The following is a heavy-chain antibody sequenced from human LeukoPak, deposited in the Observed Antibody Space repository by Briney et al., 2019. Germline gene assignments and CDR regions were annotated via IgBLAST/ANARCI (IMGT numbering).Heavy chain of an antibody. CDR1: GFTFGNYW. CDR3: IVFGDSNH. J-gene: IGHJ5*02. Sequence: GGSLRLSCAASGFTFGNYWMRWVRQVPGKGLEWVSAIHTSGDTCYADSVKGRFTISRDTSKNTLYLQINSPRVEDTAVYYCIVFGDSNHWGQGTLVTVSS. D-gene: IGHD4-17*01. V-gene: IGHV3-53*01. CDR2: IHTSGDT.